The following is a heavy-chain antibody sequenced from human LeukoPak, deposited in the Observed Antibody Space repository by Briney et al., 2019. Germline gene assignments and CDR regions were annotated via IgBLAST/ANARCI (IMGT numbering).Heavy chain of an antibody. CDR3: ARDITMVRGLIGYYYGMDV. CDR1: GFTFSTYS. J-gene: IGHJ6*02. CDR2: ISSSSGTI. D-gene: IGHD3-10*01. Sequence: PGGSLRLSCAASGFTFSTYSMNWGRQAPGKGLEWVAYISSSSGTIYYADSVKGRFTSSRDNAKNSLYLQMNSLRDEDTAVYYCARDITMVRGLIGYYYGMDVWGQGTTVTVSS. V-gene: IGHV3-48*02.